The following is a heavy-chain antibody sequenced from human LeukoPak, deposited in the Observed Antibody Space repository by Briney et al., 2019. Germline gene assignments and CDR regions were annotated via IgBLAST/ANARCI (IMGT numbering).Heavy chain of an antibody. D-gene: IGHD2-15*01. J-gene: IGHJ4*02. Sequence: PSETLSLTCAVSGGSISSGGYSWSWIRQPPGKGLEWIGYIYHSGSTYYNPSLKSRVTISVDRSKNQSSLKLSSVTAADTAVYYCARGTLGYDYWGQGTLVTVSS. V-gene: IGHV4-30-2*01. CDR1: GGSISSGGYS. CDR3: ARGTLGYDY. CDR2: IYHSGST.